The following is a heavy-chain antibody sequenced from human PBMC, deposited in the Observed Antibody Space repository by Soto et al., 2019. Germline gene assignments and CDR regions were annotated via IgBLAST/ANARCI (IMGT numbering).Heavy chain of an antibody. V-gene: IGHV5-51*01. CDR3: ARQPVRTGVTDMVDY. J-gene: IGHJ4*02. CDR1: GYRFASYW. Sequence: GESLKISCQGSGYRFASYWIGWVRQMPGKGLEWMGVIYPGDSDTRYSPSFEGQVTISADKAINTVYLQWSSLKASDTAVYYCARQPVRTGVTDMVDYWGQGTLVTV. D-gene: IGHD1-1*01. CDR2: IYPGDSDT.